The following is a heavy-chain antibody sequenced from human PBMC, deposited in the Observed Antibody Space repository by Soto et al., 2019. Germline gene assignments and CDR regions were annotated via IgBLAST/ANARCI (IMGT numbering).Heavy chain of an antibody. J-gene: IGHJ6*03. CDR1: GFTFSSYA. Sequence: GGSLRLSCAASGFTFSSYAMSWVRQAPGKGLEWVSAISGSGGSTYYADSVKGRFTISRDNSKNTLYLQMNSLRAEDTAVYYCAKDGTDCCSTSSYEDYYYYMDVWGKGTTVTVSS. D-gene: IGHD2-2*01. CDR2: ISGSGGST. V-gene: IGHV3-23*01. CDR3: AKDGTDCCSTSSYEDYYYYMDV.